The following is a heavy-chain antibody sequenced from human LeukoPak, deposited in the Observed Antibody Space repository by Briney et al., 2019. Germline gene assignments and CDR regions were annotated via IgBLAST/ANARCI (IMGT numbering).Heavy chain of an antibody. CDR3: ARTQVVPAAMPFDY. CDR1: GGSISSGDYY. CDR2: IYYSGST. J-gene: IGHJ4*02. V-gene: IGHV4-30-4*01. D-gene: IGHD2-2*01. Sequence: SETLSLTCTVSGGSISSGDYYWSWIRQPPGKGLEWIGYIYYSGSTYYNPSLKSRVTISVDTSKNQFSLKLSSVTAADTAVYYCARTQVVPAAMPFDYCGQGALVTVSS.